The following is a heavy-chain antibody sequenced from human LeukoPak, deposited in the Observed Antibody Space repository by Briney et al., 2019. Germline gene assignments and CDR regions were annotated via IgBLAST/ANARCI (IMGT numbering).Heavy chain of an antibody. V-gene: IGHV5-51*01. Sequence: GESLKISCKGSGYSFTSYWIGWVRQMPGKGLEWMGIIYPGDSDTRYSPSFQGQVTISADKSISTAYLQWSSLKASDTAMYYCATNLYGSGSSSYYYGMDVWGQGTTVTVSS. J-gene: IGHJ6*02. D-gene: IGHD3-10*01. CDR3: ATNLYGSGSSSYYYGMDV. CDR2: IYPGDSDT. CDR1: GYSFTSYW.